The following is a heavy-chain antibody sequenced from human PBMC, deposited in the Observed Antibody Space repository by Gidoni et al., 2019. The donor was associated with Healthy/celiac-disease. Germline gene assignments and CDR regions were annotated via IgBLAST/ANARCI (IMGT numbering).Heavy chain of an antibody. CDR3: AMTLGTDFDY. V-gene: IGHV1-69*02. CDR1: GGTFSSYT. CDR2: LPPILGRA. J-gene: IGHJ4*02. D-gene: IGHD7-27*01. Sequence: HVQLVQSVAEVKNPGSSVKFSCKASGGTFSSYTISLVRQAPGQGLECMGRLPPILGRAKYAQKFQGRVTITADKSTSTAYMELSSLRSEDTAVYYCAMTLGTDFDYWGQGTLVTVSS.